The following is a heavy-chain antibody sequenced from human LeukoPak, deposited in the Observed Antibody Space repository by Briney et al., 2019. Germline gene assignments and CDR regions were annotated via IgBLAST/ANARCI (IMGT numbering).Heavy chain of an antibody. CDR2: IHYSGIT. CDR1: GGTISSYY. CDR3: ARRDGYNSDY. Sequence: PSETLSLTCTVSGGTISSYYWNWIRQPPGKGLEWIGYIHYSGITNCNPSLKSRVTMSVDTSKKQFSLKLSSVTAADTAVYFCARRDGYNSDYWGQGTLVTVSS. D-gene: IGHD5-24*01. V-gene: IGHV4-59*08. J-gene: IGHJ4*02.